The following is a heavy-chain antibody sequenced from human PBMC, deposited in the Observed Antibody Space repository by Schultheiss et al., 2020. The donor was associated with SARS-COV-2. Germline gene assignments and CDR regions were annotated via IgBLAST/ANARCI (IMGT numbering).Heavy chain of an antibody. CDR2: ISSSSSYI. V-gene: IGHV3-21*04. CDR3: AKDAGYSSGWWAKRPDY. CDR1: GFTFSSYS. Sequence: GGSLRLSCAASGFTFSSYSMNWVRQAPGKGLEWVSSISSSSSYIYYADSVKGRFTISRDNSKNTLYLQMNSLRAEDTAVYYCAKDAGYSSGWWAKRPDYWGQGTLVTVSS. J-gene: IGHJ4*02. D-gene: IGHD6-19*01.